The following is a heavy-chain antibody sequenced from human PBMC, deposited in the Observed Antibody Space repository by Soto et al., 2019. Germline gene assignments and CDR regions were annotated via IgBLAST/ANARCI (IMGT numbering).Heavy chain of an antibody. CDR2: IYYTGST. D-gene: IGHD6-6*01. CDR3: ARGSPMSSSFPLEY. J-gene: IGHJ4*02. CDR1: GGSISPYY. Sequence: SETLSLTCTVSGGSISPYYWSWIRQPPGKGLEWIGYIYYTGSTNYNASLRSRVTISQDTSKNQFSLKLNSVTAADTAVYYCARGSPMSSSFPLEYWGQGTLVTVSS. V-gene: IGHV4-59*01.